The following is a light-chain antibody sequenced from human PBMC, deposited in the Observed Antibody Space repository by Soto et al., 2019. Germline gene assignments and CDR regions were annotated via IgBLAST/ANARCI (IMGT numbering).Light chain of an antibody. CDR1: QSVSSNY. CDR3: QQYGRAPFT. J-gene: IGKJ3*01. Sequence: EIVMTQSPGTLSLSPGETATLSCRASQSVSSNYVAWFHQKPGQAPRLLIYGASSRAPGVPDRFSASGSGTDFTLTISRLEPEDFAVYYCQQYGRAPFTVGPGTKVDIK. V-gene: IGKV3-20*01. CDR2: GAS.